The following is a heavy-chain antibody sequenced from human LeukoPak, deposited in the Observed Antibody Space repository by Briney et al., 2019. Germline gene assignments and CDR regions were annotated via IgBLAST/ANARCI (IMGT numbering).Heavy chain of an antibody. CDR2: IWNDGSNK. V-gene: IGHV3-33*01. D-gene: IGHD1-26*01. Sequence: GGSLRLSCAASGFIFSVYGMHWVRQSPGKGLEWVAVIWNDGSNKYYADSVKGRFTISRDNSKNTLFLQMTSLRAEDTAVYYYARASGSFDYWGQGTLVTVSS. J-gene: IGHJ4*02. CDR1: GFIFSVYG. CDR3: ARASGSFDY.